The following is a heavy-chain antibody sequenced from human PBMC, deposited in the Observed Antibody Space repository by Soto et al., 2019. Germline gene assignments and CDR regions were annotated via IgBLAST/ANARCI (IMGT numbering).Heavy chain of an antibody. CDR2: IWYDGSNK. CDR3: ARDPLVFGTSGTTWLGTFDI. CDR1: GFTFSSYG. V-gene: IGHV3-33*01. Sequence: PGGSLRLSCAASGFTFSSYGMHWVRQAPGKGLEWVAVIWYDGSNKYYADSVKGRFTISRDNSKNTLYLQMNSLRAEDTAVYYCARDPLVFGTSGTTWLGTFDIWGQGTIVTVSS. D-gene: IGHD1-1*01. J-gene: IGHJ3*02.